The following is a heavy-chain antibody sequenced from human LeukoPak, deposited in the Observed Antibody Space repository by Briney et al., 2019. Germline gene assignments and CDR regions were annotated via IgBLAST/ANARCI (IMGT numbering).Heavy chain of an antibody. V-gene: IGHV4-39*07. CDR3: ASGRRNGYLYWDY. D-gene: IGHD5-24*01. Sequence: PSETLSLTCTVSGGSISSTSYYWGWIRQPPGRGLAWIGDIYYSGTSDYNPSLKSRVTISVDTSKNQFSLKLSSLTAADTAVYYCASGRRNGYLYWDYWGQGTLVTVSS. CDR2: IYYSGTS. J-gene: IGHJ4*02. CDR1: GGSISSTSYY.